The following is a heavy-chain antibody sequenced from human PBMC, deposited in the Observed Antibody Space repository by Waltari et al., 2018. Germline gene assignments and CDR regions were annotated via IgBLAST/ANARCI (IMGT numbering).Heavy chain of an antibody. V-gene: IGHV3-7*01. CDR3: AKDNWSYNRHFES. D-gene: IGHD1-20*01. Sequence: EVQLVESGGGLVQPGGSLRLSCAASGFTFSDFRMSWVRQAPGKGLEWLANIKHDGSQKSYVDSVEGRFTISRDNAKNSLYLQMDSLTPEDTAVYFCAKDNWSYNRHFESWGQGSLVTVSS. J-gene: IGHJ4*02. CDR2: IKHDGSQK. CDR1: GFTFSDFR.